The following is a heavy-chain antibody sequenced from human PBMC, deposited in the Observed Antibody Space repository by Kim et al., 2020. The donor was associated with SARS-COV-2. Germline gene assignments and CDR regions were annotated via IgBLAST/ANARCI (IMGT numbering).Heavy chain of an antibody. CDR3: ASISGSRNYYGMDV. D-gene: IGHD2-15*01. Sequence: NPARKSRVTISVTTSKNRFSLRLSSVTAADTAVYYCASISGSRNYYGMDVWGQGTTVTVSS. V-gene: IGHV4-39*01. J-gene: IGHJ6*02.